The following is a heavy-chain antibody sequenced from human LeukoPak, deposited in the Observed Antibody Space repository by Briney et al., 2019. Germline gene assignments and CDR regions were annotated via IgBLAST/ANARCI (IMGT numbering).Heavy chain of an antibody. CDR1: GFTYRTYW. J-gene: IGHJ4*02. V-gene: IGHV3-7*05. CDR3: AREMGWNYGDY. CDR2: IKKDWREK. D-gene: IGHD1-7*01. Sequence: GGSLRLSCAASGFTYRTYWMTWVRQAPGKGLEWVANIKKDWREKYYVASVRGRFTLSRDNAKNSLYLKMNRLRAEDTAVYYCAREMGWNYGDYWGQGTLVTASS.